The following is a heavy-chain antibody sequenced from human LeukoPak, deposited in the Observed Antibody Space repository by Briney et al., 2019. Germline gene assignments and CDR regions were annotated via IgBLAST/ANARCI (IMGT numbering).Heavy chain of an antibody. V-gene: IGHV3-9*01. D-gene: IGHD5-18*01. CDR3: AKEYSGYSYGKMFYYYYYYMDV. CDR1: GFTFDDYA. Sequence: GGSLRLSCAASGFTFDDYAMHWVRQAPGKGLEWVSGISWNSGSIGYADSVKGRFTISRDNAKNSLYLQMNSLRAEDTALYYCAKEYSGYSYGKMFYYYYYYMDVWGKGTTVTVSS. J-gene: IGHJ6*03. CDR2: ISWNSGSI.